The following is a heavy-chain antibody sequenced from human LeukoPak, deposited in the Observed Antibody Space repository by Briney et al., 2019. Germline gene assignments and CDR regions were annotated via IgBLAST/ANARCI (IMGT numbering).Heavy chain of an antibody. CDR1: GFTFSSYS. CDR3: ARDIFRGSGRYYIDY. J-gene: IGHJ4*02. V-gene: IGHV3-21*01. CDR2: ISSSSSYI. D-gene: IGHD3-10*01. Sequence: RGSLRLSCAASGFTFSSYSMNWVRQAPGKGLEWVSSISSSSSYIYYADSVKGRFTISRDNAKNSLYLQMNSLRAEDTAVYYCARDIFRGSGRYYIDYWGQGTLVTVSS.